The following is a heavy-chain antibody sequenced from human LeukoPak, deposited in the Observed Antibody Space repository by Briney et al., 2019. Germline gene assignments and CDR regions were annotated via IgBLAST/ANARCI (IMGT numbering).Heavy chain of an antibody. Sequence: GGSLRLSCTASGFTFGDYAMSWVRQAPGKGLEWVGFIRSKAYGGTTEYAASVKGRFTISRGDSKSIAYLQMNSLKTEDTAVYYCTREATKDDYGGNSQAYWGQGTLVTVSS. CDR2: IRSKAYGGTT. D-gene: IGHD4-23*01. CDR3: TREATKDDYGGNSQAY. V-gene: IGHV3-49*04. CDR1: GFTFGDYA. J-gene: IGHJ4*02.